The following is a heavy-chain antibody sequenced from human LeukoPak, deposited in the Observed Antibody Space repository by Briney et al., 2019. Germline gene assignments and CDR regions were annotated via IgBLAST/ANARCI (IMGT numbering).Heavy chain of an antibody. D-gene: IGHD4-23*01. J-gene: IGHJ4*02. V-gene: IGHV5-51*01. Sequence: GESLKISCKGFGYSFTSYWIGWVPQMPGKGLGWIGIIYPGGSDTRYSPSVQGQVTISADNSISTAYLQWSSLKASDTAMYYCAKQNTYVNSTYYFDYWGQGTLVTVSS. CDR3: AKQNTYVNSTYYFDY. CDR1: GYSFTSYW. CDR2: IYPGGSDT.